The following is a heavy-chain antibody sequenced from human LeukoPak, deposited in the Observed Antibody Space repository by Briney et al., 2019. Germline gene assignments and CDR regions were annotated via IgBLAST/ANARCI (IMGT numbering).Heavy chain of an antibody. V-gene: IGHV4-59*08. CDR2: IHYSGST. CDR3: ARPYYYDSRIDP. CDR1: GGSISSYY. Sequence: KPSETLSLTCTVSGGSISSYYWSWIRQPPGKGLEWIGYIHYSGSTNYNPSLKSRVTISVDTPKNQFSLKLRSVTAADTAVYYCARPYYYDSRIDPWGQGTLVTVSS. J-gene: IGHJ5*02. D-gene: IGHD3-22*01.